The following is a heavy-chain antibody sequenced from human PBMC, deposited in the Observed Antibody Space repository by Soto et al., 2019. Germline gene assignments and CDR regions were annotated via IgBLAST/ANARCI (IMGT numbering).Heavy chain of an antibody. CDR1: GYTFTSYG. J-gene: IGHJ4*02. CDR3: ARGGKATGVTPRQFDY. V-gene: IGHV1-18*01. Sequence: QVQLVQSGAEVKKPGASVKVSCKASGYTFTSYGISWVRQAPGQGLGWLGWISAYNGTTNYAQKLQGRVTMTTDTPTSTGDRELRSLRSDDTAGYYCARGGKATGVTPRQFDYWGQGTLVTVSS. CDR2: ISAYNGTT. D-gene: IGHD5-12*01.